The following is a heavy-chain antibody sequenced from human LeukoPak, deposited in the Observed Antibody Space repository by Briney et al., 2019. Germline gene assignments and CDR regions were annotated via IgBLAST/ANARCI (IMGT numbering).Heavy chain of an antibody. CDR1: GFTFSSYA. Sequence: GGSLRLSCAASGFTFSSYAMSWVRQAPGKGLEWVSAISGSGGSTYFAASVQGRFTISRDNSKNTLYLHMNSLSAEDTAVYSCAEPSYSSGWFIVSWGQGTLVTVSS. J-gene: IGHJ5*02. CDR3: AEPSYSSGWFIVS. V-gene: IGHV3-23*01. D-gene: IGHD6-19*01. CDR2: ISGSGGST.